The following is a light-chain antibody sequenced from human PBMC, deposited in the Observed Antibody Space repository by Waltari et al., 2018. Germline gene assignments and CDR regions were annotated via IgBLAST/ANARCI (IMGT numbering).Light chain of an antibody. V-gene: IGKV3-11*01. CDR2: DAS. CDR1: QSVSTF. J-gene: IGKJ4*01. CDR3: QQRRN. Sequence: IVLTQSPATLSSSPGERATLSCRASQSVSTFLAWYQQKPGQAPRLLIYDASNRATGIPARFSGSGSGTDFTLTISSLEPEDFAVYYCQQRRNFGGGTKVEIK.